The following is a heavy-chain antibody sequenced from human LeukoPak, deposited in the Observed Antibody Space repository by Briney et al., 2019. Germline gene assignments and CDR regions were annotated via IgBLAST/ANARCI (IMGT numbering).Heavy chain of an antibody. Sequence: GGSLRLSCAASGFTFSSYAMSWVRQAPGKGLEWVSAISGSGGSTYYADSLKGRFTISRDNSKNTLYLQMNSLRAEDTAVYYCAKDSNYYDSSGHLNPDAFDIWGQGTMVTVSS. CDR1: GFTFSSYA. D-gene: IGHD3-22*01. CDR3: AKDSNYYDSSGHLNPDAFDI. V-gene: IGHV3-23*01. CDR2: ISGSGGST. J-gene: IGHJ3*02.